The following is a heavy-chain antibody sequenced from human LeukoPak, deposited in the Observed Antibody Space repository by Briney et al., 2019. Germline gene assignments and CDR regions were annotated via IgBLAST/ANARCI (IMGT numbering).Heavy chain of an antibody. D-gene: IGHD5-12*01. V-gene: IGHV4-59*01. CDR1: GGSISSYY. CDR3: ARGSIVATRFDY. Sequence: SETLSLTCTVSGGSISSYYWNWLRQPPGKGLEWIGNIFYSGTTDYNPSLKSRVTISVDTSKNQFSLKLSSVTAADTAVYYCARGSIVATRFDYWGQGTLVTVSS. J-gene: IGHJ4*02. CDR2: IFYSGTT.